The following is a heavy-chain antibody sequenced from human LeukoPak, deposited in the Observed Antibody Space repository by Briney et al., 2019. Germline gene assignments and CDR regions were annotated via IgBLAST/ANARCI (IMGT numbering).Heavy chain of an antibody. CDR3: ARESSAGHDSSGYYFDY. J-gene: IGHJ4*02. D-gene: IGHD3-22*01. Sequence: ASVKVSCKASGYSFTDCYMHWVRQAPGQGLEWMGWINPNNGGTNYAQKFQGRVTMTRDTSTSTVYMELSSLRSEDTAVYYCARESSAGHDSSGYYFDYWGQGTLVTVSS. CDR1: GYSFTDCY. V-gene: IGHV1-2*02. CDR2: INPNNGGT.